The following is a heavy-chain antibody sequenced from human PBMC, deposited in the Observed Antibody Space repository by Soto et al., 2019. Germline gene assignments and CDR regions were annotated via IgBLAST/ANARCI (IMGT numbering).Heavy chain of an antibody. D-gene: IGHD3-10*01. Sequence: ASVKVSCKASGDTFTSYGISWVRQAPGQGLEWMGGIIPIFGTANYAQKFQGRVTITADESTSTAYMELSSLRSEDTAVYYCARPAPGGSGSYYYYYGMDVWGQGTTVTVSS. CDR3: ARPAPGGSGSYYYYYGMDV. J-gene: IGHJ6*02. CDR2: IIPIFGTA. CDR1: GDTFTSYG. V-gene: IGHV1-69*13.